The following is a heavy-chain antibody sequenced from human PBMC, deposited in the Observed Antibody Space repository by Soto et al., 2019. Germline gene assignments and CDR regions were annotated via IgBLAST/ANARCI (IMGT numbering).Heavy chain of an antibody. CDR1: GGSISSGDYY. D-gene: IGHD3-22*01. Sequence: SETLSLTCTVSGGSISSGDYYWSWIRHPPGKGLEWIGYIYYSGSTYYNPSLKSRVTISVDTSKNQFSLKLSSVTAADTAVYYCASYDYYDSSGYTFWGQGTLVTVSS. CDR2: IYYSGST. J-gene: IGHJ4*02. V-gene: IGHV4-30-4*01. CDR3: ASYDYYDSSGYTF.